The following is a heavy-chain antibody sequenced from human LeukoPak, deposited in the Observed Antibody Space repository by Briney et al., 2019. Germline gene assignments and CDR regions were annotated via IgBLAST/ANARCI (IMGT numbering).Heavy chain of an antibody. Sequence: PSETLSLTCTVSGGSISSGAYCWSWIRQRPGKVLEWIGYMYYDGSTYSNPSLKSRLTISVDTSKNQFSLKLSSVTAADTAVYYCARGPYYDFWSGYPYMDVWGKGTTVTVSS. D-gene: IGHD3-3*01. V-gene: IGHV4-31*03. CDR2: MYYDGST. J-gene: IGHJ6*03. CDR3: ARGPYYDFWSGYPYMDV. CDR1: GGSISSGAYC.